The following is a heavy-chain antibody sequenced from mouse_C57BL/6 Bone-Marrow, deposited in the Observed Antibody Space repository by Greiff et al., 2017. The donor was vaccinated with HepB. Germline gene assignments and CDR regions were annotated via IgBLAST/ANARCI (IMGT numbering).Heavy chain of an antibody. D-gene: IGHD2-3*01. CDR3: ARDGYYLFAY. CDR1: GYTFTSYG. Sequence: VQLQQSVAELARPGASVKLSCKASGYTFTSYGISWVKQRTGQGLEWIGEIYPRSGNTYYNEKFKGKATLTADKSSSTAYMELRSLTSEDSAVYFCARDGYYLFAYWGQGTLVTVSA. J-gene: IGHJ3*01. CDR2: IYPRSGNT. V-gene: IGHV1-81*01.